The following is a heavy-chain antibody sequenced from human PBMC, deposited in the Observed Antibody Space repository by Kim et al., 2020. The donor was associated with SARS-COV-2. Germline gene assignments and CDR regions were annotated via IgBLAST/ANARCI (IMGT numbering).Heavy chain of an antibody. CDR2: IKSDGSST. CDR1: GFSFSTYW. V-gene: IGHV3-74*01. CDR3: ARGSPGACY. D-gene: IGHD3-16*01. Sequence: GGSLRLSCAASGFSFSTYWMHWVRQAPGKGLVWVSRIKSDGSSTTYADSVKGRFTVSRDNAKNTLYLQMSSLRAEDTAVYYCARGSPGACYWGEGTLVTVSP. J-gene: IGHJ4*02.